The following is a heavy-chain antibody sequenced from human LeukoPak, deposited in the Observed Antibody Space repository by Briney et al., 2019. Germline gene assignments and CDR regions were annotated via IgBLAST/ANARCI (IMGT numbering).Heavy chain of an antibody. D-gene: IGHD6-13*01. Sequence: AXGXTFTGYYIHWVRQAPGQGLEWMGWINPNSGGTNYAQKFQGRVTMTRDTSISTAYMELSRLRSDDTAVYYCARVFQKQLSDYWGQGSLVTVSS. V-gene: IGHV1-2*02. CDR3: ARVFQKQLSDY. CDR2: INPNSGGT. J-gene: IGHJ4*02. CDR1: GXTFTGYY.